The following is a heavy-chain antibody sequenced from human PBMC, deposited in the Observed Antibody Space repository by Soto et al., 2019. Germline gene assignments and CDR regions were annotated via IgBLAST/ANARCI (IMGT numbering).Heavy chain of an antibody. J-gene: IGHJ4*02. CDR3: ARDQYASGYFGY. D-gene: IGHD3-22*01. V-gene: IGHV4-34*01. CDR1: GGSFSGYH. Sequence: SETLALTCAGYGGSFSGYHWNWIRQPPGKGLEWIGEINHSGGTNYNPSLKSRVTISIDTSKNQFSLKLTSVTAADTAVYYCARDQYASGYFGYWGQGTLVTVSS. CDR2: INHSGGT.